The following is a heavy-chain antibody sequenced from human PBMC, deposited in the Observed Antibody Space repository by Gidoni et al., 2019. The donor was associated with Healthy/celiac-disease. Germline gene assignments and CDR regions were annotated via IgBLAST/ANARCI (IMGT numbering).Heavy chain of an antibody. CDR1: GFTFSSYA. J-gene: IGHJ3*02. V-gene: IGHV3-23*01. Sequence: EVQLLESGGGLVQPGGSLRLSCAASGFTFSSYAMSWVRQAPGKGLEWVSAISGSGGSTYYADSVKGRFTISRDNSKNTLYLQMNSLRAEDTAVYYCAKDRGSNYAEPGAFDIWGQGTMVTVSS. D-gene: IGHD4-4*01. CDR2: ISGSGGST. CDR3: AKDRGSNYAEPGAFDI.